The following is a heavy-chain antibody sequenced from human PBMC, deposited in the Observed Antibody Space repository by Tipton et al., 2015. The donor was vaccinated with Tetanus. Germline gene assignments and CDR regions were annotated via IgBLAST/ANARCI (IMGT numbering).Heavy chain of an antibody. CDR1: GYIFNNYW. V-gene: IGHV5-51*01. Sequence: QLVQSGGEVKKPGESLKISCKGSGYIFNNYWIGWVRQKPGKGLEWMGSIYPGDSDTRYSQSFQGQVTISVDKSIHTAYLQWSSLTASDTSMFYCARAHCTDGVCNFDFWGQGALVTVAS. CDR3: ARAHCTDGVCNFDF. J-gene: IGHJ4*02. D-gene: IGHD2-8*01. CDR2: IYPGDSDT.